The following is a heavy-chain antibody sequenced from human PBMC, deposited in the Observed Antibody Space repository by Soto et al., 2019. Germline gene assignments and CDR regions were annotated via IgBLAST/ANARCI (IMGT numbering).Heavy chain of an antibody. D-gene: IGHD3-9*01. Sequence: QMRLVQSGPEVKKPGTSVKVSCKASGFTFTSSAVQWVRQARGQRLEWIGWIVVGSGNTNYAQKFQERVTITRDMSTSTAYMELSSLRSEDTAVYYCAASVEHVLRYFDWLTGPRRYFDYWCQGTLVTVSS. J-gene: IGHJ4*02. CDR1: GFTFTSSA. CDR3: AASVEHVLRYFDWLTGPRRYFDY. V-gene: IGHV1-58*01. CDR2: IVVGSGNT.